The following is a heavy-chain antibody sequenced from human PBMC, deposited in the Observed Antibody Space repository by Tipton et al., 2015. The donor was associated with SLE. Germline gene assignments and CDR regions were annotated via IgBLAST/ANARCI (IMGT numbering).Heavy chain of an antibody. Sequence: QLVQSGAEVKKPGASVKVSCKASGYTFTSYGISWVRQAPGQGLEWMGWISAYNGNTNYAQKLQGRVTMTTDTSTSTAYMELRSLRSDGTSVYYCARAYDRLQYYYYYYGMDVWGQGTTVTVSS. J-gene: IGHJ6*02. V-gene: IGHV1-18*01. D-gene: IGHD4-11*01. CDR2: ISAYNGNT. CDR3: ARAYDRLQYYYYYYGMDV. CDR1: GYTFTSYG.